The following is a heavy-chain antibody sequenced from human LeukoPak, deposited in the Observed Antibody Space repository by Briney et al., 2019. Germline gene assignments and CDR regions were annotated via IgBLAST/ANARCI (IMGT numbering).Heavy chain of an antibody. D-gene: IGHD6-13*01. CDR1: RFTFSSYV. CDR3: ARDRAAADGFDY. V-gene: IGHV3-21*01. J-gene: IGHJ4*02. CDR2: ISSSSSYI. Sequence: PGRSLRLSCAASRFTFSSYVMHWVRQAPGKGLEWVSSISSSSSYIYYADSVKGRFTISRDNAKNSLYLQMSSLRAEDTAVYYCARDRAAADGFDYWGQGTLVTVSS.